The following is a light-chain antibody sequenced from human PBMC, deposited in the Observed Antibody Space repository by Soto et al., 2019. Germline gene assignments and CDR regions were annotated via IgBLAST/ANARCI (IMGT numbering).Light chain of an antibody. CDR1: QSISSN. V-gene: IGKV3-15*01. Sequence: ERVMTQSPATLSVSPGERATLSCRASQSISSNLAWYQQKPGQAPRLLIYGASTRATGIPARFSGSGSGTDFTLTISSLEPEDFAIYYCQQRRNWPPTFGQGTKVDI. CDR3: QQRRNWPPT. J-gene: IGKJ1*01. CDR2: GAS.